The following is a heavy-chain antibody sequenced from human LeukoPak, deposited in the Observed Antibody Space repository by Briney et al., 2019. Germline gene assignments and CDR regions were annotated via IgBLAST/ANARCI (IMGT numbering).Heavy chain of an antibody. CDR3: ARGRYCGGDCSAFDI. CDR2: IIPIFGTA. D-gene: IGHD2-21*02. V-gene: IGHV1-69*13. Sequence: SVKVSCKASGGTFSSYAISWVRQAPGRGLEWMGGIIPIFGTANYAQKFQGRVTITADESTSTAYMELSSLRSEDTAVYYCARGRYCGGDCSAFDIWGQGTMVTVSS. J-gene: IGHJ3*02. CDR1: GGTFSSYA.